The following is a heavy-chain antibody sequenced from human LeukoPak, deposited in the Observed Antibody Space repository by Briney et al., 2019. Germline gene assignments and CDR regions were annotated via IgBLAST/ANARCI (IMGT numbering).Heavy chain of an antibody. CDR1: GYTFTGYS. Sequence: ASVKVSCKASGYTFTGYSMHWVRQAPGQGLEWMGWINPNSGGTNYAQKFQGRVTITRNTSISTAYMELSSLRSEDTAVYYCARELGNGRGFDYWGQGTLVTVSS. D-gene: IGHD7-27*01. CDR3: ARELGNGRGFDY. CDR2: INPNSGGT. J-gene: IGHJ4*02. V-gene: IGHV1-2*02.